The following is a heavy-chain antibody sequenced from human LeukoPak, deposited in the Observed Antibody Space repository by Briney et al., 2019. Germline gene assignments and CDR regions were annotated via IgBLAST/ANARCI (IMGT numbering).Heavy chain of an antibody. D-gene: IGHD2-21*02. J-gene: IGHJ4*02. CDR3: AKDRIVVVTAATD. V-gene: IGHV3-23*01. Sequence: PGGSLTLSCAASGFNFVFEAMTWVRQAPGKGLEWVSAISGSGGSTYYADSVKGRFTISRDNSKNTLYLQMNSLRAEDTAVYYCAKDRIVVVTAATDWGQGTLVTVSS. CDR1: GFNFVFEA. CDR2: ISGSGGST.